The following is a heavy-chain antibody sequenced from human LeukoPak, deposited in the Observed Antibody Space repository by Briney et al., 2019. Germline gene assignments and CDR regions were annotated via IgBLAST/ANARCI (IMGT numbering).Heavy chain of an antibody. CDR3: AGALMIVVVINTPDAFDI. V-gene: IGHV1-2*02. CDR1: GYTFTGYY. D-gene: IGHD3-22*01. Sequence: ASVKVSCKASGYTFTGYYMHWVRQAPGQGLEWMGWINPNSGGTNYAQKFQGRVTMTRDTSISTAYMELSRLRSDDSAVYYCAGALMIVVVINTPDAFDIWGQGTMVTVSS. J-gene: IGHJ3*02. CDR2: INPNSGGT.